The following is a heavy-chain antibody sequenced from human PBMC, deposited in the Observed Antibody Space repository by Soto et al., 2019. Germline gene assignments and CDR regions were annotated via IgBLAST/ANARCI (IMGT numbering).Heavy chain of an antibody. D-gene: IGHD3-10*01. Sequence: GGSLRLSCAASGFTFSSYAMSWVRQAPGKGLEWVSAISGSGGSTYYADSVKGRFTISRDNSKNTLYLPMNSLRAEATAVYYRAKAGRTTMVRGARGWLGPCRQGTLVTVSS. V-gene: IGHV3-23*01. J-gene: IGHJ5*02. CDR1: GFTFSSYA. CDR2: ISGSGGST. CDR3: AKAGRTTMVRGARGWLGP.